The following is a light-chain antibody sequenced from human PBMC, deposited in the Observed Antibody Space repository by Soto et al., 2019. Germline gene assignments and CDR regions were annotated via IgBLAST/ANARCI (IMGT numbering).Light chain of an antibody. CDR2: DVS. V-gene: IGLV2-11*01. J-gene: IGLJ2*01. Sequence: QSVLTQPRSVSGSPGQSVTISCTGTSSDIGGYNYVSWYQQHPGKAPKLMIYDVSERPSGVPDRFSGSKSGNTASLTISGLQAEDEDDYYCCSYAGTYSHVAFGGGTKLTVL. CDR3: CSYAGTYSHVA. CDR1: SSDIGGYNY.